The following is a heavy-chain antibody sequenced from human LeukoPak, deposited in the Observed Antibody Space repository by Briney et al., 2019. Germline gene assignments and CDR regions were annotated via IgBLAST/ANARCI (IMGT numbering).Heavy chain of an antibody. J-gene: IGHJ4*02. CDR2: IYYSGST. CDR1: GGSISNYY. Sequence: SETLSLTCTVSGGSISNYYWNWLRQSPGKGLEWIGYIYYSGSTNYNPSLKSRVTISLDASKSQFSLKLSSVTAADTAVYYCARARGSNYGYYYFDFWGQGTLVTVSS. V-gene: IGHV4-59*01. D-gene: IGHD5-18*01. CDR3: ARARGSNYGYYYFDF.